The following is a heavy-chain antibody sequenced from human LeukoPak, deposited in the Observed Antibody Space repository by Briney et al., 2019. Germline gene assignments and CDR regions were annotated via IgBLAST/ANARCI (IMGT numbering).Heavy chain of an antibody. D-gene: IGHD6-6*01. J-gene: IGHJ6*02. Sequence: PGGSLRLSCAASGFTFSSYGMHWVRQAPGKGLEWVAVISYDGSNKYYADSVKGRFTISRDNSKNTLYLQMNSLRAEDTAVYYCAKDFLKYVSSSSGMDVWGQGTTVTVSS. V-gene: IGHV3-30*18. CDR2: ISYDGSNK. CDR3: AKDFLKYVSSSSGMDV. CDR1: GFTFSSYG.